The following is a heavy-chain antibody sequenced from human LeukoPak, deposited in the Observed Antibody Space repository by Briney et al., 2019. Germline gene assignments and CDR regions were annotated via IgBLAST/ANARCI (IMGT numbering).Heavy chain of an antibody. J-gene: IGHJ1*01. V-gene: IGHV4-34*01. D-gene: IGHD3-9*01. CDR3: ARSSRYPIFRPAAFQH. Sequence: SETLSLTCAVYGGSFSGYYWSWIRQPPGKGLEWIGEINHSGSTNYNPSLKSRVTISVDTSKNQFSLKLSSVTAADTAVYYCARSSRYPIFRPAAFQHWGQGTLVTVSS. CDR1: GGSFSGYY. CDR2: INHSGST.